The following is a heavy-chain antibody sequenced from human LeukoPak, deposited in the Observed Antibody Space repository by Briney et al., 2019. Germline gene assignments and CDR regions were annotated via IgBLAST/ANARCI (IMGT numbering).Heavy chain of an antibody. CDR3: APLASPDYFDY. CDR1: GGSISSSSYY. V-gene: IGHV4-39*07. CDR2: INHSGST. J-gene: IGHJ4*02. Sequence: SETLSLTCTVSGGSISSSSYYWRWIRQPPGKGLEWIGEINHSGSTNYNPSLKSRVTISVDTSKNQFSLKLSSVTAADTAVYYCAPLASPDYFDYWGQGTLVTVSS.